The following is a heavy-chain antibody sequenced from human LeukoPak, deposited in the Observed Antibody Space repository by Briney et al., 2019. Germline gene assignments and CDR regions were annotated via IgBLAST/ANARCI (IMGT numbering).Heavy chain of an antibody. CDR2: IYYSGST. J-gene: IGHJ4*02. Sequence: SETLSLTCTVSGGSISSSSYYWGWIRQPPGKGLEWIGSIYYSGSTYNNPSLKSRVTISIDTSKNQFSLKLSSVTAADTAVYYCAKRGYDSSGYYYGVFDYWGQGTLVTVSS. D-gene: IGHD3-22*01. CDR1: GGSISSSSYY. V-gene: IGHV4-39*07. CDR3: AKRGYDSSGYYYGVFDY.